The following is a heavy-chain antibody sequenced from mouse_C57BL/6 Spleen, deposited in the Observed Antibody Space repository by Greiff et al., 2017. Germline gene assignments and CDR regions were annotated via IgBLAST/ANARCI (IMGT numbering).Heavy chain of an antibody. CDR3: ARAHYYGSSSWYFDV. D-gene: IGHD1-1*01. CDR1: GYAFSSYW. J-gene: IGHJ1*03. V-gene: IGHV1-80*01. Sequence: QVQLKESGAELVKPGASVKISCKASGYAFSSYWMNWVKQRPGKGLEWIGQIYPGDGDTNYNGKFKGKATLTADKSSSTAYMQLSSLTSEDSAVYFCARAHYYGSSSWYFDVWGTGTTVTVSS. CDR2: IYPGDGDT.